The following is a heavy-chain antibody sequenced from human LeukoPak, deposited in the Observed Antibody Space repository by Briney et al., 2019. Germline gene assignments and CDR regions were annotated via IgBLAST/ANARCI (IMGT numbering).Heavy chain of an antibody. J-gene: IGHJ6*03. CDR3: ARDHSSSSQPDIVERYMDV. Sequence: GASVKASCKASGYTFTSYGISWVRQAPGQGLEWMGWISAYNGNTNYAQKLQGRVTMTTDTSTSTAYMELSSLRSEDTAVYYCARDHSSSSQPDIVERYMDVWGKGTTVTISS. D-gene: IGHD6-6*01. CDR1: GYTFTSYG. CDR2: ISAYNGNT. V-gene: IGHV1-18*01.